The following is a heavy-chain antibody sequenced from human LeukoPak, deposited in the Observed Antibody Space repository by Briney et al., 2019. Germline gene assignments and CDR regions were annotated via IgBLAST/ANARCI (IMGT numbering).Heavy chain of an antibody. CDR1: GFTFSSYA. D-gene: IGHD5-24*01. CDR2: ISYDGSNK. V-gene: IGHV3-30-3*01. J-gene: IGHJ4*02. CDR3: ARGGRWLQSTADY. Sequence: PGRSLRLSCAASGFTFSSYAMHWARQAPGKGLEWVAVISYDGSNKYYADSVKGRFTISRDNSKNTLYLQMNSLRAEDTAVYYCARGGRWLQSTADYWGQGTLVTVSS.